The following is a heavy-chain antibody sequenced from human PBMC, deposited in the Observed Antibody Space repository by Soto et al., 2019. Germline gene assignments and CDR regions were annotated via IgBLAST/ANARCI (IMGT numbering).Heavy chain of an antibody. V-gene: IGHV1-69*01. CDR3: SRFKLIGNRAARPEPPYGMDV. CDR2: IIPIFGTA. Sequence: QVQLVQSGAEVKKPGSSVKVSCKASGGTFSSYAISWVRQAPGQGLEWMGGIIPIFGTANYAQKFQGRVTITADESTSTAYMELSSLGSEDTAVYYCSRFKLIGNRAARPEPPYGMDVWGQGTTVTVSS. CDR1: GGTFSSYA. J-gene: IGHJ6*02. D-gene: IGHD6-6*01.